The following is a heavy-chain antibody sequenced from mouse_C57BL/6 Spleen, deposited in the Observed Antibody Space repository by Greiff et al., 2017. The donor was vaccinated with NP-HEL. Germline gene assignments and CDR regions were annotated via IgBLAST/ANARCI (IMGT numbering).Heavy chain of an antibody. V-gene: IGHV1-69*01. CDR2: IDPSDSYT. Sequence: QVQLQQPGAELVMPGASVKLSCKASGYTFTSYWMHWVKQRPGQGLEWIGEIDPSDSYTNYNQKFKGKSNLTVDKSSSTAYMQLSSLTSEDSAVYYCARSGYSNGYFDYWGQGTTLTVSS. D-gene: IGHD2-5*01. J-gene: IGHJ2*01. CDR3: ARSGYSNGYFDY. CDR1: GYTFTSYW.